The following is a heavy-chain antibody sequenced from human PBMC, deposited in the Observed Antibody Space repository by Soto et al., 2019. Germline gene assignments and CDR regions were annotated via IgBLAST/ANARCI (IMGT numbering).Heavy chain of an antibody. J-gene: IGHJ4*02. Sequence: EVQLVESGGGLVQPGRSLRLSCAASGFTFDDYAMHWVRQAPGKGLEWVSGISWNSGSIGYAASVKGRFTISRDNAKNSLYLQMNSLRAEDTALYYCAKDTIHSSSSEAQFDYWGQGTLVTVSS. CDR2: ISWNSGSI. CDR1: GFTFDDYA. V-gene: IGHV3-9*01. CDR3: AKDTIHSSSSEAQFDY. D-gene: IGHD6-6*01.